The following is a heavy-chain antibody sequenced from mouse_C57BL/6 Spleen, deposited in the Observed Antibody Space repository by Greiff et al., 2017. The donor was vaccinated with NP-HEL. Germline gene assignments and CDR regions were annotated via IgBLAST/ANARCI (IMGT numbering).Heavy chain of an antibody. Sequence: VQLKESGPGLVKPSQSLSLTCSVTGYSITSGYYWNWIRQFPGNKLEWMGYISYDGSNNYNPSLKNRISITRDTSKNQFFLKLNSVTTEDTATYYCARAEDYLAWFAYWGQGTLVTVSA. CDR3: ARAEDYLAWFAY. V-gene: IGHV3-6*01. D-gene: IGHD1-1*01. J-gene: IGHJ3*01. CDR1: GYSITSGYY. CDR2: ISYDGSN.